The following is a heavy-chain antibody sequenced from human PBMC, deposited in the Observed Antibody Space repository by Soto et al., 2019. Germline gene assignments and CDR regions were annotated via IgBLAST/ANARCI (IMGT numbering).Heavy chain of an antibody. CDR3: ARGTIVVVVAATKGYFDY. CDR1: GCTFVDYG. Sequence: GGSLRLSCAASGCTFVDYGMSWVRQAPGKGLEWVSGINWNGGSTGYADSVKGRFTISRDNAKNSLYLQMNSLRAEDTALYYCARGTIVVVVAATKGYFDYWGQGTLVTVSS. V-gene: IGHV3-20*04. D-gene: IGHD2-15*01. CDR2: INWNGGST. J-gene: IGHJ4*02.